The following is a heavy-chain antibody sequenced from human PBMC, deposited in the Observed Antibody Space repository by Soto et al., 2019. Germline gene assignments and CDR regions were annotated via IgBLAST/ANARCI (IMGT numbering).Heavy chain of an antibody. Sequence: SVKVSCKASGGTFSSYAISWVRQAPGQGLEWMGGFILFFGTANYAQKFQGRVTITADDSTSTAYIELSSLRSEDTAVYYCARWIYSSGWYRQDYYYYGMDVWGQGTTVTVSS. J-gene: IGHJ6*02. D-gene: IGHD6-19*01. CDR1: GGTFSSYA. CDR3: ARWIYSSGWYRQDYYYYGMDV. V-gene: IGHV1-69*13. CDR2: FILFFGTA.